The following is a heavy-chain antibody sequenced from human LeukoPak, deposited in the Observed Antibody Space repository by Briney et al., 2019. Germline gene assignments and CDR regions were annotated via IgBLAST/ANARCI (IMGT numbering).Heavy chain of an antibody. CDR1: GFTFSSYG. Sequence: GGSLRLSCAASGFTFSSYGMHWVRQAPGKGLEWAAFIRYDGSNKYYADSVKGRFTISRDNSKNTLYLQMNSLRAEDTAVYYCAKGLVWSGYPRRMDVWGKGTTVTVSS. CDR2: IRYDGSNK. D-gene: IGHD3-3*01. CDR3: AKGLVWSGYPRRMDV. J-gene: IGHJ6*03. V-gene: IGHV3-30*02.